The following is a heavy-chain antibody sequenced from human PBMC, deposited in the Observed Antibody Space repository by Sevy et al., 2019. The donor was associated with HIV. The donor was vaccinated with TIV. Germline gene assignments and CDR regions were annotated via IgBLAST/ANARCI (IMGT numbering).Heavy chain of an antibody. CDR1: GYTFTSYG. J-gene: IGHJ4*02. Sequence: ASVKVSCKASGYTFTSYGISWVRQAPGQGLAWMGWISAYNGNTNYAQKLQGRVTMTTDTSTSTAYMELRSLRSDDTAVYYCARDSMITFGGVIVMRYWGQGTLVTVSS. CDR3: ARDSMITFGGVIVMRY. CDR2: ISAYNGNT. D-gene: IGHD3-16*02. V-gene: IGHV1-18*01.